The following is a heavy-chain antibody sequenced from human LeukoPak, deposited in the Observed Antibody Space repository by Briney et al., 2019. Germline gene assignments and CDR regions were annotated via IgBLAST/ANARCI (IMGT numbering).Heavy chain of an antibody. CDR3: ARAYYYYYGMDV. J-gene: IGHJ6*02. CDR2: INHSGST. Sequence: PSGTLSLTCAVYGGSFSGYYWSWIRQPPGKGLEWIGEINHSGSTNYNPSLKSRVTISVDTSKNQFSLKLSSVTAADTAVYYCARAYYYYYGMDVWGQGTTVTVSS. V-gene: IGHV4-34*01. CDR1: GGSFSGYY.